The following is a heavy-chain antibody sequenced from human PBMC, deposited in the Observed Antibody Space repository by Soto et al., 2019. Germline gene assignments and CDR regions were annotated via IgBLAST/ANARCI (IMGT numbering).Heavy chain of an antibody. V-gene: IGHV3-30-3*01. Sequence: QVQLVESGGGVVKPGGSVRISCTASGFVFGRYIIHWVRQAPGKGLAWMAVMSYDGDSEIYEETVRGSFTISRDNSKSTLYLQMNSLRLEDTAVYYSASDPSSSPDYVWGTEPGSAFDIWGQGTMVTVSS. CDR3: ASDPSSSPDYVWGTEPGSAFDI. J-gene: IGHJ3*02. CDR1: GFVFGRYI. D-gene: IGHD3-16*01. CDR2: MSYDGDSE.